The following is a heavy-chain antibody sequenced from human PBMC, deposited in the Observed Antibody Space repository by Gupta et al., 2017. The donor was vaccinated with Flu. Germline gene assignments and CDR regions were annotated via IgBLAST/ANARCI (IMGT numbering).Heavy chain of an antibody. CDR3: ARPRVDTAMGTDRYFDL. Sequence: QVTLTESGPVLVKPTETLTLTCTVSGFSLSNARMGVSWIRQPPGKALEWLAHIFSNDEKSYNTSLKSRLTISKDTSKSQVVLTMTNMDPVDTATYYWARPRVDTAMGTDRYFDLWGRGTLVTVSS. J-gene: IGHJ2*01. D-gene: IGHD5-18*01. CDR2: IFSNDEK. V-gene: IGHV2-26*01. CDR1: GFSLSNARMG.